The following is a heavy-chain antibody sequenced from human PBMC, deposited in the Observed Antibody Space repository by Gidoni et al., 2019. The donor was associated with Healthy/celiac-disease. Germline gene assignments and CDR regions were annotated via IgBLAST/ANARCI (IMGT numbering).Heavy chain of an antibody. V-gene: IGHV1-3*01. J-gene: IGHJ6*02. CDR3: AREPSRDFWSGRSSYYDYGMDV. D-gene: IGHD3-3*01. CDR1: GYTFTSYA. Sequence: QVQLVQSGAEVKKPGASVKVSCKASGYTFTSYAMHWVRQAPGQRLEWMGWINAGNGNTKYSQKFQGRVTITRDTSASTAYMELSSLRSEDTAVYYCAREPSRDFWSGRSSYYDYGMDVWGQGTTVTVSS. CDR2: INAGNGNT.